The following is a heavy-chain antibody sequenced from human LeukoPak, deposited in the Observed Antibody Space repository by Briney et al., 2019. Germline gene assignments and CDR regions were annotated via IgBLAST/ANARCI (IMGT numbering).Heavy chain of an antibody. CDR2: ISYDGSNK. J-gene: IGHJ4*02. V-gene: IGHV3-30-3*01. CDR3: ASYSSGGRFDY. CDR1: GFTFSSYA. D-gene: IGHD6-19*01. Sequence: GGSVRLSCAASGFTFSSYAMHWVRQAPGKGLEWVAVISYDGSNKYYADSVKGRFTISRDNSKNTLYLQMNSLRAEDTAVYYCASYSSGGRFDYWGQGTLVTVSS.